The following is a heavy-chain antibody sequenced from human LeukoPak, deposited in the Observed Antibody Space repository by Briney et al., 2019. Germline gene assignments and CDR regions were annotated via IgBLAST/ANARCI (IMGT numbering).Heavy chain of an antibody. Sequence: GGSLRLSCSASGFTFSDYYMSWIRQAPGKGLEWVSYISSSDSTIYYADSVKGRFTISRDNAKNSLYLQMNSLRAEDTAIYYCARGLPATLLDYWGQGTLVTVSS. V-gene: IGHV3-11*01. J-gene: IGHJ4*02. CDR3: ARGLPATLLDY. CDR2: ISSSDSTI. CDR1: GFTFSDYY. D-gene: IGHD2-2*01.